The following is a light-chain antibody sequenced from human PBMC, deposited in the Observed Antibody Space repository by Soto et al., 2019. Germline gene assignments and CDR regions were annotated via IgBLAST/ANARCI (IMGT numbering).Light chain of an antibody. CDR2: DAS. CDR1: QSISNH. CDR3: QQYNTYSWA. V-gene: IGKV1-5*01. J-gene: IGKJ1*01. Sequence: DIQMTQSPSSLSASVEDRVIITCRASQSISNHLNWYQQKPGKAPKLLIYDASSLQSGVPSRFSGSGSGTEFALTISSLQPDDFATYYCQQYNTYSWAFGPGTKVDIK.